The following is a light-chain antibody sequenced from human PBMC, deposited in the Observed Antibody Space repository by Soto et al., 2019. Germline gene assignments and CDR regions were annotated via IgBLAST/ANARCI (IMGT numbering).Light chain of an antibody. CDR2: DAS. CDR3: QQRSNWPWT. Sequence: IVLTQSPSTLSLSPGPRPTLSCRASQSISSYLAWYQQKPGQAPRLLIYDASNRATGIPARFSGSGSGTDFNLTISSLEPEDFAVYYCQQRSNWPWTFGQGTKVDIK. V-gene: IGKV3-11*01. CDR1: QSISSY. J-gene: IGKJ1*01.